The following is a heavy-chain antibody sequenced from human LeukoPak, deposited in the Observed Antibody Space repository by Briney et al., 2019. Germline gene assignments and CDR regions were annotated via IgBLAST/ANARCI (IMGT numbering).Heavy chain of an antibody. J-gene: IGHJ4*02. Sequence: SETLSPTCTVSGGSISSSSYYWGWIRQPPGKGLEWIGSIYYSGSTYYNPSLKSRVTISVDTSKNQFSLKLSSVTAADTAVYYCARRNSGYDRGPYYFDYWGQGTLVTVSS. V-gene: IGHV4-39*01. D-gene: IGHD5-12*01. CDR3: ARRNSGYDRGPYYFDY. CDR2: IYYSGST. CDR1: GGSISSSSYY.